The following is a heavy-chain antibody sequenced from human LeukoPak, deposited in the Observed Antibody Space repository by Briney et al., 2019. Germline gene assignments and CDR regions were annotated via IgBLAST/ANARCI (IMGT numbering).Heavy chain of an antibody. CDR2: ILSTSSYT. J-gene: IGHJ4*02. V-gene: IGHV3-11*05. D-gene: IGHD6-13*01. Sequence: GGSLRLSCVASGFTFSDYYMSWIRQAPGKGLEWVSYILSTSSYTSYADSVKGRFTISRDNAKNSLYLQMNSLRAKDTAVYYCARAANTAAGTPTLAIDYWGQGTLVTVSS. CDR3: ARAANTAAGTPTLAIDY. CDR1: GFTFSDYY.